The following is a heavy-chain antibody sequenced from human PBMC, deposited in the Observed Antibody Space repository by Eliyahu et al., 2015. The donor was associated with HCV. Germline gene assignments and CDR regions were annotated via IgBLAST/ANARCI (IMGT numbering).Heavy chain of an antibody. CDR2: ISAFNGNT. D-gene: IGHD5-12*01. J-gene: IGHJ5*02. Sequence: QVQLVQSGPEVKKPGASVKVSCKAFGXTFINYDINWVRQAPGQGLEWMGRISAFNGNTKYPQRVQDRVTMTTDTXTNTAYMELRSLRSDDTAIYFCARVGKGGYSGYDSNHWGQGTLVTVSS. CDR3: ARVGKGGYSGYDSNH. CDR1: GXTFINYD. V-gene: IGHV1-18*01.